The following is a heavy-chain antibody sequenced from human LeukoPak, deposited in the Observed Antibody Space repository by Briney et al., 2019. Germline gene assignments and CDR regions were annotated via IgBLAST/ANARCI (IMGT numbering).Heavy chain of an antibody. Sequence: GGSLRLSCAASGFTVSSNYMSWVRQAPGKGLEWVSVIYSGGSTYYADSVKGRFTISRDNSKNTLYLQMNSLRAEDTAVCYCARLMYYYDSSGYNENAFDIWGQGTMVTVSS. J-gene: IGHJ3*02. V-gene: IGHV3-53*01. CDR2: IYSGGST. CDR1: GFTVSSNY. CDR3: ARLMYYYDSSGYNENAFDI. D-gene: IGHD3-22*01.